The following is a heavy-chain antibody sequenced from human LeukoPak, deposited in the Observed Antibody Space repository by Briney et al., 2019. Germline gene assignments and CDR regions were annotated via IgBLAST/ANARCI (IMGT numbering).Heavy chain of an antibody. J-gene: IGHJ6*02. CDR1: GFTFTSSA. D-gene: IGHD6-6*01. Sequence: SVKVSCKASGFTFTSSAVQWVRQARGQRLEWIGWVVVGSGNTNYAQKFQERVTITRDMSTSTAYMELSSLRSEDTAVYYCAADPEYSSSPPFYYYGMDVWGQGTTVTVSS. V-gene: IGHV1-58*01. CDR3: AADPEYSSSPPFYYYGMDV. CDR2: VVVGSGNT.